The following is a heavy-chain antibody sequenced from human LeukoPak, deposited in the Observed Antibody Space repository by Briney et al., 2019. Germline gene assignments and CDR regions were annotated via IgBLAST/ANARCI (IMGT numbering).Heavy chain of an antibody. Sequence: SEALSLTCAIYGGSFSGYYWRWIRQPPGKGLEWIGEINHSGSTNYNPSLKSRVTISVDTSKNQFSLKLSSVTAADTAVYYCARRRYDYVWGSYRYQYFDYWGQGTLVTVSS. J-gene: IGHJ4*02. CDR2: INHSGST. CDR1: GGSFSGYY. D-gene: IGHD3-16*02. V-gene: IGHV4-34*01. CDR3: ARRRYDYVWGSYRYQYFDY.